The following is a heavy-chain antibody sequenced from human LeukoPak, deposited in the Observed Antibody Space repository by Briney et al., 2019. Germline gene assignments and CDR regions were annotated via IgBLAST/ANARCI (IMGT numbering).Heavy chain of an antibody. CDR3: ARVPNYDFWSGYYEDAFDI. CDR1: GGSISSGSYY. CDR2: IYTSGST. V-gene: IGHV4-61*02. Sequence: PSQTLSLTCTVSGGSISSGSYYWSWIRQPAGKGLEWIGRIYTSGSTDYNPSLKSRVTISVDTSKNQFSLKLSSVTAADTAVYYCARVPNYDFWSGYYEDAFDIWGQGTMVTVSS. D-gene: IGHD3-3*01. J-gene: IGHJ3*02.